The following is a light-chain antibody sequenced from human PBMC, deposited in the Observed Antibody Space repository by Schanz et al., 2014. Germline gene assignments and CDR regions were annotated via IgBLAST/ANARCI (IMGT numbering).Light chain of an antibody. CDR2: EVS. CDR1: SSDDGGYKY. Sequence: QSALTQPPSASGSPGQSVTISCTGTSSDDGGYKYVSWYQQHPGKAPKLMIYEVSKRPSGVPDRFSASKSGNTASLTGSGLQADDEADYYCTSYAGSNQVVFGGVTKLTVL. CDR3: TSYAGSNQVV. J-gene: IGLJ2*01. V-gene: IGLV2-8*01.